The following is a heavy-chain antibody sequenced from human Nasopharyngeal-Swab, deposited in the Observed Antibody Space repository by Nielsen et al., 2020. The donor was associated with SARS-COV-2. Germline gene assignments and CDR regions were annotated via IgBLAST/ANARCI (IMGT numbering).Heavy chain of an antibody. CDR3: ARLSTAVIARFFDY. V-gene: IGHV5-51*01. D-gene: IGHD5-18*01. CDR2: IYPGDSDT. J-gene: IGHJ4*02. CDR1: GYSFTNYW. Sequence: GESLKISCKGSGYSFTNYWIGWVRQMPGKGLEWMGIIYPGDSDTRYSPSFQGQVTISADKSISTAFLQWSSLKASDSATYYCARLSTAVIARFFDYWGQGTLLTVSS.